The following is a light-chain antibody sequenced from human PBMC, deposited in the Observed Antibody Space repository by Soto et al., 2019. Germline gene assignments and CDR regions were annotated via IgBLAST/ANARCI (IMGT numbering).Light chain of an antibody. CDR3: QQNGCSPGT. CDR1: QSVRDRF. CDR2: ATS. J-gene: IGKJ1*01. Sequence: EIVLTQSPGTLSLSPGERATLSCRASQSVRDRFLAWYQQKPRQAPSLLIYATSTRATGVPERFSGSGSGTDFALIISRVEPEDFAIYCCQQNGCSPGTFGQGTRVEI. V-gene: IGKV3-20*01.